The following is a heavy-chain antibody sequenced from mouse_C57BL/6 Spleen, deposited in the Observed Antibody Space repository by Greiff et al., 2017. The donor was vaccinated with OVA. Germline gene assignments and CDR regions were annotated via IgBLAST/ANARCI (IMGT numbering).Heavy chain of an antibody. CDR3: ARRGYGSSSAWFAY. D-gene: IGHD1-1*01. Sequence: EVQLQQSGAELVKPGASVKLSCTASGFNITDYYLHWVKQRTEQGLEWIGRIDPEDGEPKYAPKFTGKATLTAATSSNNAYLQLSSLTADDTAFYYGARRGYGSSSAWFAYWGQGTLVTVSA. V-gene: IGHV14-2*01. J-gene: IGHJ3*01. CDR2: IDPEDGEP. CDR1: GFNITDYY.